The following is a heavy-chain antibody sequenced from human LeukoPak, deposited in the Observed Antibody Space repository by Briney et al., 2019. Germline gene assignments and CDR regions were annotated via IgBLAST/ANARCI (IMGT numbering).Heavy chain of an antibody. CDR3: ARAEDDPFYSGFWSGYYTGMDYYYMDV. D-gene: IGHD3-3*01. V-gene: IGHV3-30-3*01. Sequence: GRSLRLSCAASGFTLSSFTMHWVRHNPGKGLEWVAVISYDESQKWYADSVKGRFTISRDNAKNSLYLQMNSLRAEDTAVYYCARAEDDPFYSGFWSGYYTGMDYYYMDVWGKGTTVTVSS. CDR1: GFTLSSFT. J-gene: IGHJ6*03. CDR2: ISYDESQK.